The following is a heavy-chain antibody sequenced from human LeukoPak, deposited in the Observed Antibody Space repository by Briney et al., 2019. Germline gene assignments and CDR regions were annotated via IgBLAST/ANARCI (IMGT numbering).Heavy chain of an antibody. CDR1: GGSISSGGYY. D-gene: IGHD3-9*01. J-gene: IGHJ6*04. V-gene: IGHV4-31*03. CDR3: AREGDILTRRGYGMDV. Sequence: SQTLSLTCTVSGGSISSGGYYWSWIRQHPGKGLEWIGYIYYSGSTYYNPSLKSRVTISVDTSKNQFSLKLSSVTAADTAVYYCAREGDILTRRGYGMDVWGKGTTVTVSS. CDR2: IYYSGST.